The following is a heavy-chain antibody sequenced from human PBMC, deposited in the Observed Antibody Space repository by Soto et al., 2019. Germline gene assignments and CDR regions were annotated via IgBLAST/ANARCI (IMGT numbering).Heavy chain of an antibody. J-gene: IGHJ3*02. CDR3: AREQQYGDYVQGDNDAFDI. D-gene: IGHD4-17*01. Sequence: QVQLVQSGAEVKKPGASVKVSCKASGYTFTSYGISWVRQATGQGLEWMGWISAYNGNTNYEQKLKGRVTMTTDTSTSTAYMERRSLRSDDTAVYYCAREQQYGDYVQGDNDAFDIWGQETMVTVSS. CDR1: GYTFTSYG. CDR2: ISAYNGNT. V-gene: IGHV1-18*01.